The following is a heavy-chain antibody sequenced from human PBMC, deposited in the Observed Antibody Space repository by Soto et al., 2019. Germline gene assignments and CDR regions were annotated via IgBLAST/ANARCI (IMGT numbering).Heavy chain of an antibody. CDR2: INHSGST. V-gene: IGHV4-34*01. D-gene: IGHD2-15*01. J-gene: IGHJ5*02. Sequence: QVQLQQWGAGLLKPSETLSLTCAVYGGSFSGYYWSWIRQPPWKGLEWIGEINHSGSTNYNPSLKSRVTISVDTSKNQFSLKLSSVTAADTAVYYCARGKWAATSRWFDPWGQGTLVTVSS. CDR1: GGSFSGYY. CDR3: ARGKWAATSRWFDP.